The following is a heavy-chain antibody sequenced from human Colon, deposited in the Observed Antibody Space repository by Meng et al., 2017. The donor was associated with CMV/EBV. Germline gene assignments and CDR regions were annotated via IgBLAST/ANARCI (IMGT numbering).Heavy chain of an antibody. Sequence: GGSLRPSCEASGFIFDKFAMHWVRRAPGKGLEWVSAITGSGDVTYYADSVKGRFTISRDNSKSTLYLQMNSLRAEDTAVYFCAKALNLVVPAAAYFHSWGNGALVTVSS. D-gene: IGHD2-2*01. V-gene: IGHV3-23*01. CDR1: GFIFDKFA. CDR2: ITGSGDVT. CDR3: AKALNLVVPAAAYFHS. J-gene: IGHJ4*01.